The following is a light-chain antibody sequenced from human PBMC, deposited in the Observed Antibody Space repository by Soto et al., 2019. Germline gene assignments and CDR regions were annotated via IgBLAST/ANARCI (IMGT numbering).Light chain of an antibody. V-gene: IGLV2-8*01. CDR3: SSYAGSNPDVV. J-gene: IGLJ2*01. CDR2: EVT. Sequence: QSALTQPPYASGSPGQSVTMSCTGTRSDVGGYGYVSWYQQHPGKAPKLMIYEVTKRASGVPERFSGSKSGNTASLPVSGLQAEDEADYYCSSYAGSNPDVVFGGGTKLTVL. CDR1: RSDVGGYGY.